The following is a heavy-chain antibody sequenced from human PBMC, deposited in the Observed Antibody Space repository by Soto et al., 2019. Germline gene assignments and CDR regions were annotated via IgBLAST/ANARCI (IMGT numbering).Heavy chain of an antibody. J-gene: IGHJ5*02. CDR3: ARDPRVCSGTSCQYFTNWFDP. CDR1: GFTFSSYS. D-gene: IGHD2-2*01. V-gene: IGHV3-48*02. CDR2: ISSSGSTI. Sequence: EVQLVESGGGLVQPGGSLRLSCAASGFTFSSYSMNWVRQAPGKGLEWVSSISSSGSTIYYADSVKGRFTISRDNAKNSLYLQMNSLRDEDTAVYYCARDPRVCSGTSCQYFTNWFDPWGQGTLVTVSS.